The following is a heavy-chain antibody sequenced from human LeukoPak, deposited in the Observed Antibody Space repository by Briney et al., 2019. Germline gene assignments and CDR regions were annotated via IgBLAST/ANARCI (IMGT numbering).Heavy chain of an antibody. Sequence: GGSLRLSCAASGFTFSSYGMHRVRQAPGKGLEWVAVISYDGSNKYYADSVKGRFTISRDNSKNTLYLRMNSLRAEDTAVYYCAKDGSSGWYLDYWGQGTLVTVSS. CDR3: AKDGSSGWYLDY. V-gene: IGHV3-30*18. J-gene: IGHJ4*02. CDR2: ISYDGSNK. D-gene: IGHD6-19*01. CDR1: GFTFSSYG.